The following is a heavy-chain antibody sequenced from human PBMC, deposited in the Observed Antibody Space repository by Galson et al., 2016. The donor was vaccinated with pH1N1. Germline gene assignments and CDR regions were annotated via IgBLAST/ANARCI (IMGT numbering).Heavy chain of an antibody. D-gene: IGHD2-15*01. V-gene: IGHV1-2*02. CDR3: ARVTPTEPFDY. Sequence: SVKVSCKASGYTFARFYLHWVRQAPGRGLEWMGWIDPKSGNTHYAQKFQGRVNVTRDTSISTAYMHLSGLTYDDAAVYYCARVTPTEPFDYWGQGALVTVSS. CDR1: GYTFARFY. J-gene: IGHJ4*02. CDR2: IDPKSGNT.